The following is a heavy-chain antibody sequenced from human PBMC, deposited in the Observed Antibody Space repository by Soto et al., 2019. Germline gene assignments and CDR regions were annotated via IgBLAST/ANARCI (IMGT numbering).Heavy chain of an antibody. CDR1: GFTVSSNY. CDR2: IYSGGST. D-gene: IGHD1-26*01. J-gene: IGHJ4*02. Sequence: PGGSLRLSCAASGFTVSSNYMNWVRQAPGKGLEWVSVIYSGGSTYYADSVKGRFTISRDNSKSTLYLQMNSLRVEDTATYYCAHRALSGSRYYFDFWGLGTLVTVSS. CDR3: AHRALSGSRYYFDF. V-gene: IGHV3-66*01.